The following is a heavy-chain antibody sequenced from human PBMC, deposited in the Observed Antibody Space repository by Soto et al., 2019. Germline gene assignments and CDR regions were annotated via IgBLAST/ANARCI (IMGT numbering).Heavy chain of an antibody. D-gene: IGHD1-1*01. V-gene: IGHV4-4*02. CDR1: VAPVRAPDG. Sequence: QVHLQESGPGLVAPSGTLSLPSTLPVAPVRAPDGWNGFRRLQNRGRGGIAEVHISGHSNYNPSLRSRVSVSIDSSKNQFYLNLNSVTAADTAIYYCARVRQGCSANNCYFDPWGQGTQVTISS. CDR2: VHISGHS. CDR3: ARVRQGCSANNCYFDP. J-gene: IGHJ5*01.